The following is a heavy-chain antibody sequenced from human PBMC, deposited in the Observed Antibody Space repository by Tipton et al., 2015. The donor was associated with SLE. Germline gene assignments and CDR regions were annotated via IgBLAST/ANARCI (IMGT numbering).Heavy chain of an antibody. J-gene: IGHJ4*02. CDR1: GGSISSSSYY. D-gene: IGHD2-2*02. V-gene: IGHV4-39*07. CDR2: IYYSGST. CDR3: ASGYCSSTSCYTPITM. Sequence: TLSLTCTVSGGSISSSSYYWGWIRQPPGKGLEWIGGIYYSGSTYYNPSLKSRVTISVDTSKNQFSLKLSSVTAADTAVYYCASGYCSSTSCYTPITMWGQGTLVTASS.